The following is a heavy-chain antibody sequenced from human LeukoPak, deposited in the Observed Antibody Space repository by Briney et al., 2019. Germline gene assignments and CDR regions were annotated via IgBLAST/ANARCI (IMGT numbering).Heavy chain of an antibody. CDR2: IKQDGSEK. D-gene: IGHD5-24*01. CDR1: GFTVSSNY. CDR3: ARADGAFDI. V-gene: IGHV3-7*01. Sequence: PGGSLRLSCAASGFTVSSNYMSWVRQAPGKGLEWVANIKQDGSEKYYVDSVKGRFTISRDNAKNSLYLQMNSLRAEDTAVYYCARADGAFDIWGQGTMVTVSS. J-gene: IGHJ3*02.